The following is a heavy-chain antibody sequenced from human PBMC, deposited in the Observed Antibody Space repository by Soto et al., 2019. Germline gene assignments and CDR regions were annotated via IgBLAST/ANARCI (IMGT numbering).Heavy chain of an antibody. Sequence: PSETLSLTCAVSGGSINSNNWWSWVRQPPGKGLEWIGNIYHTGSSNYNPSLKSRVIISVDKSKNQFSLKLSSVTAADTAVYYCARDVWFGELPSYFDYWGQGTMVTVYS. CDR3: ARDVWFGELPSYFDY. J-gene: IGHJ4*02. D-gene: IGHD3-10*01. V-gene: IGHV4-4*02. CDR2: IYHTGSS. CDR1: GGSINSNNW.